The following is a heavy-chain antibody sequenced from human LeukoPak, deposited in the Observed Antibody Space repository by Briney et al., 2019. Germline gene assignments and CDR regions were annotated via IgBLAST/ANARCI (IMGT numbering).Heavy chain of an antibody. CDR1: GFSFSRFG. V-gene: IGHV3-30*03. J-gene: IGHJ4*02. Sequence: GGSLRLSCAASGFSFSRFGVHWVRQAPGKGLEWVTAISYDPNRKYYADSVKGRFTISRDDSKNTVYLHVDSLTTEDTSVYYCARDHTGLDYWGQGTLVTVSS. CDR3: ARDHTGLDY. CDR2: ISYDPNRK. D-gene: IGHD4-17*01.